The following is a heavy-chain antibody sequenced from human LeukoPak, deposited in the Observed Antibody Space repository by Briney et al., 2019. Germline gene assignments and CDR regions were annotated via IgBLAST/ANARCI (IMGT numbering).Heavy chain of an antibody. V-gene: IGHV1-8*03. CDR3: ARRGELLDYYFHY. Sequence: ASVKVSCNASRYTFTSYDINWVRQATGQGLEWMGWMNPNSGNTGYAQKFQGRVTITRNTSISTAYMELSSLRSEDTAVYYCARRGELLDYYFHYWGQGTLVTVSS. CDR1: RYTFTSYD. J-gene: IGHJ4*02. CDR2: MNPNSGNT. D-gene: IGHD1-26*01.